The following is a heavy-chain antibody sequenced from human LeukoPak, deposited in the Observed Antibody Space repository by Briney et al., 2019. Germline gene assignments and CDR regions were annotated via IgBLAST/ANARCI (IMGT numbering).Heavy chain of an antibody. CDR1: GFTFSTYD. V-gene: IGHV3-13*04. CDR3: ARGLPGGLDL. J-gene: IGHJ5*02. Sequence: PGGSLRLSCAASGFTFSTYDMHWVRQATGKGLEWVSSTGTSGDTYYLGSVKGRFTISRENAKSSLYLQMNSLRAGDTAVYYCARGLPGGLDLWGQGTLVTVSS. CDR2: TGTSGDT. D-gene: IGHD4-11*01.